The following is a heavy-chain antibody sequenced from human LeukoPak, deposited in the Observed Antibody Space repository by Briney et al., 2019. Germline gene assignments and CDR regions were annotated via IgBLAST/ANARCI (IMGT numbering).Heavy chain of an antibody. CDR2: IYYSGST. CDR3: ACQYDFNRRIDY. V-gene: IGHV4-59*04. D-gene: IGHD3-3*01. J-gene: IGHJ4*02. CDR1: GGSISSYY. Sequence: SETLSLTCTVSGGSISSYYWSWIRQPPGKGLEWIGYIYYSGSTYYNPSLKSRVTISVDTSKNQFSLKLSSVTAADTAVYYCACQYDFNRRIDYWGQGTLVTVSS.